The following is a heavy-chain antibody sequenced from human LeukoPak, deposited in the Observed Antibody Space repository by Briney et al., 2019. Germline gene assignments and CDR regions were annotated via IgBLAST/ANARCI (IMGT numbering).Heavy chain of an antibody. D-gene: IGHD3-9*01. CDR3: ARDRGILTANYNAVWFDP. V-gene: IGHV4-39*07. CDR2: IYYSGST. J-gene: IGHJ5*02. Sequence: SETLSLTCTVSAGSSSSSSYYWGWIRQPPGKGLEWIGRIYYSGSTYYNPSLKSRVTISVDTSKNQFSLKLSSVTAADTAVYYCARDRGILTANYNAVWFDPWDQGTLVTVSS. CDR1: AGSSSSSSYY.